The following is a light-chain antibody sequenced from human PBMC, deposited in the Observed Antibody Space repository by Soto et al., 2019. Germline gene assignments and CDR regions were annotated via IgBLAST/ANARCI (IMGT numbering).Light chain of an antibody. Sequence: QSVLTQPASVSGSPGQSITISCTGTSSDVGSYNYVSWYQQHPGKAPKLIIYGVSNRPSGVSNRFSGSKSGNTASLTISGLQAEDEADYYCTSYTSSSTLRVFGGGTKLTV. CDR1: SSDVGSYNY. CDR2: GVS. V-gene: IGLV2-14*01. CDR3: TSYTSSSTLRV. J-gene: IGLJ3*02.